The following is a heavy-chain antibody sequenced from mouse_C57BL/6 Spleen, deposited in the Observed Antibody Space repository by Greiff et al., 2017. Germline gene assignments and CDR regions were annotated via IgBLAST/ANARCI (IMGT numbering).Heavy chain of an antibody. J-gene: IGHJ2*01. D-gene: IGHD1-1*01. CDR3: ARDYYGSSYVGYFDY. V-gene: IGHV1-64*01. CDR1: GYTFTSYW. Sequence: QVQLQQPGAELVKPGASVKLSCKASGYTFTSYWMHWVKQRPGQGREWIGMIHPNSGSTNYNEKFKSKATLTVDKSSSTAYMQLSSLTSEDSAVYYCARDYYGSSYVGYFDYWGQGTTLTVSS. CDR2: IHPNSGST.